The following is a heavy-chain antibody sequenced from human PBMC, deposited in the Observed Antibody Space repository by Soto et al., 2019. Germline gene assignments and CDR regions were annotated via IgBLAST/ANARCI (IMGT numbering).Heavy chain of an antibody. CDR1: GYTFTSYG. Sequence: ASVKVSCKASGYTFTSYGISWVRQAPGQGLEWMGWISAYNGNTNYAQKLQGRVTMTADTSTSTAYMELRSLRSDDTAVYYCAREGCTNGVCYTPYYYYYGMDVWGQGTTVTVSS. CDR3: AREGCTNGVCYTPYYYYYGMDV. CDR2: ISAYNGNT. J-gene: IGHJ6*02. V-gene: IGHV1-18*01. D-gene: IGHD2-8*01.